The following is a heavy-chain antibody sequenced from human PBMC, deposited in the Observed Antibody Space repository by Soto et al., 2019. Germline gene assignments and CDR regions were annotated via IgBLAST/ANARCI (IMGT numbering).Heavy chain of an antibody. Sequence: QVQLVQSGAEVKKPGSSVKVSCKASGGTFSSYAISWVRQAPGQGLEWMGGIIPIFGTANYAQKFQGRVTITADESTRTAYMELSSLRSEDTAVYYCARDWASGYGGNVGFDYWGQGTLVTVSS. D-gene: IGHD2-15*01. CDR3: ARDWASGYGGNVGFDY. CDR2: IIPIFGTA. J-gene: IGHJ4*02. CDR1: GGTFSSYA. V-gene: IGHV1-69*12.